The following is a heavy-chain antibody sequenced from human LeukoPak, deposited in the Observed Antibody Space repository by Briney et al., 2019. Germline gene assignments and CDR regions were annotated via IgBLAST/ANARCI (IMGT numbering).Heavy chain of an antibody. Sequence: GGSLRLSCAASGFSVSRNYMTWVRQAPGEGLEWVSLIYSGGSTSYTDSVKGRFTISRDNAKNSLYLQMNSLRAEDTAVYYCARAKMFYYEGGTYYHAFDIWGQGTMVTVSS. V-gene: IGHV3-66*01. D-gene: IGHD3-22*01. CDR3: ARAKMFYYEGGTYYHAFDI. CDR1: GFSVSRNY. J-gene: IGHJ3*02. CDR2: IYSGGST.